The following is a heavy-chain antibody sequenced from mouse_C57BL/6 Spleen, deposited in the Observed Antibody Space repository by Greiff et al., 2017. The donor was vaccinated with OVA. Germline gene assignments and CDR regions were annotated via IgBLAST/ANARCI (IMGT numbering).Heavy chain of an antibody. CDR1: GYTFTSYG. CDR2: IYPRSGNT. D-gene: IGHD1-1*01. Sequence: VKLQESGAELARPGASVKLSCKASGYTFTSYGISWVKQRTGQGLEWIGEIYPRSGNTYYTEKFKGKATLTADQSSRTAYMELRSLTSEDSAVYFCAMSGTTVVATYYAMDYWGQGTSVTVAS. CDR3: AMSGTTVVATYYAMDY. J-gene: IGHJ4*01. V-gene: IGHV1-81*01.